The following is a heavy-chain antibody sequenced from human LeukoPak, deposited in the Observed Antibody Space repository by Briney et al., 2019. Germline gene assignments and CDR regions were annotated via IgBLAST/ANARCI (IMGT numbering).Heavy chain of an antibody. J-gene: IGHJ4*02. Sequence: SETLSLTCTVSGGSISSSSHYWSWIRQPPGKGLEWIGEINHSGSTTYNPSLKSRVTISVDTSKNQFSLKLRSVTAADTAVYYCARLYGSGSYYWGQGTLVTVSS. CDR1: GGSISSSSHY. V-gene: IGHV4-39*07. D-gene: IGHD3-10*01. CDR2: INHSGST. CDR3: ARLYGSGSYY.